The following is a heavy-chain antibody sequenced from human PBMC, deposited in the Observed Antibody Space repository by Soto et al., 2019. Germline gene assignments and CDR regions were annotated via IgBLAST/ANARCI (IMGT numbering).Heavy chain of an antibody. Sequence: PSETLSLTCAVSGGSISSGGYSWSWIRQPPGKGLEWIGYIYHSGSTYYNPSLKSRFIISGDLSKNQFSLKVNSVTAADTAVFYCAGDEYSNTWYKYWGQGTLVTVSS. J-gene: IGHJ4*02. V-gene: IGHV4-30-2*01. CDR3: AGDEYSNTWYKY. D-gene: IGHD6-13*01. CDR2: IYHSGST. CDR1: GGSISSGGYS.